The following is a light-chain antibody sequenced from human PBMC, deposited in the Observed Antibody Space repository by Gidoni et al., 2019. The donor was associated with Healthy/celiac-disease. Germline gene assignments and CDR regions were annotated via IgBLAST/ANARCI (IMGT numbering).Light chain of an antibody. CDR2: GAS. CDR1: QSVSSN. Sequence: EIVMTQSPATLSVSPGERATLSCRASQSVSSNLAWYQQKPGQAPRLLIYGASTRATGIPARCSGSGSGTEFTLTISSLQSEDLAVYYCQQYNNWPPWTFGQXTKVEIK. J-gene: IGKJ1*01. CDR3: QQYNNWPPWT. V-gene: IGKV3-15*01.